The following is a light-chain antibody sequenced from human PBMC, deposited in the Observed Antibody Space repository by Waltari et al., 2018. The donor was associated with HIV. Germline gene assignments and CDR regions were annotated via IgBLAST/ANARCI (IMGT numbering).Light chain of an antibody. V-gene: IGLV1-40*01. J-gene: IGLJ3*02. CDR1: SSNIGAGYD. Sequence: QSVLTQPPPVSGAPGQRVTISCTGSSSNIGAGYDVHWYQQLPGTAPKLLIYGNSNRPSGVPDRFSGSKSGTSASLAITGLQPDDETDYYCQSYDSSLSNWVFGGGTKLTVL. CDR3: QSYDSSLSNWV. CDR2: GNS.